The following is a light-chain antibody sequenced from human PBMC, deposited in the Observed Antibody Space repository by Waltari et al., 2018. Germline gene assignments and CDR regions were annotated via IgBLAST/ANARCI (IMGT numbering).Light chain of an antibody. CDR3: QQRSNWPRT. CDR1: QGVSSY. J-gene: IGKJ1*01. CDR2: SAS. Sequence: EIVLTQSPATLSLSPGERATLSCRASQGVSSYLAWYQQMPGQAPRLLTHSASNRATGIPARFSGSGSGTDFTLTISSLEPEDFAVYYCQQRSNWPRTFGQGTKVEIK. V-gene: IGKV3-11*01.